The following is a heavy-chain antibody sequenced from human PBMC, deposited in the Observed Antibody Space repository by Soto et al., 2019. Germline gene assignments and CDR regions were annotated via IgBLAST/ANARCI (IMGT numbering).Heavy chain of an antibody. D-gene: IGHD2-2*01. CDR2: IRKDASVI. Sequence: EVQLVESGGDLVQPGGSLRLSCAASGFTFSTYWMTWVRQSPGRGLEWVANIRKDASVIHYADSVEGRFTNSRDNAKKSLYLQMSSRGAEDTAVYFCARDLSPADGNLFYDAFDLWGQGTVVNVSS. CDR1: GFTFSTYW. J-gene: IGHJ3*01. V-gene: IGHV3-7*01. CDR3: ARDLSPADGNLFYDAFDL.